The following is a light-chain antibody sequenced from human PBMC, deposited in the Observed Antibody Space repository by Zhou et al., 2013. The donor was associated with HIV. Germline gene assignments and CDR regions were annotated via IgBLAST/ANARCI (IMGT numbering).Light chain of an antibody. CDR2: DAS. V-gene: IGKV3-15*01. J-gene: IGKJ3*01. CDR1: QSVDTY. Sequence: EVLMTQSPVTLSVSPGARATLSCRASQSVDTYLAWYQQRPGQPPRLLIYDASTRATGVPVRFSGSGSGTEFTLSIANLQSEDVAVYYCQQYSSRYXSLFG. CDR3: QQYSSRYXSL.